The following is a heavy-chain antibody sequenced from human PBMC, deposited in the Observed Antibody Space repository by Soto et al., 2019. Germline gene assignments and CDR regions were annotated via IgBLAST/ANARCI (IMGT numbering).Heavy chain of an antibody. CDR3: SCDILPGHAYGMDV. V-gene: IGHV1-69*02. J-gene: IGHJ6*02. CDR1: GGTFSSYT. D-gene: IGHD3-9*01. CDR2: IIPILGIA. Sequence: QVQLVQSGAEVKKPGSSVKVSCKASGGTFSSYTISWVRQAPGQGLEWMGRIIPILGIAHYAQKFQGRVTITADKSTSTAYMELSSLRSEDPAVYYCSCDILPGHAYGMDVWGQGTTVTVSS.